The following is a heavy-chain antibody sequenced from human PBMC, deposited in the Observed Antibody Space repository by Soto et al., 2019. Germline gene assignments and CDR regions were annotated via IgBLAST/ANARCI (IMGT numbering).Heavy chain of an antibody. CDR2: IYWDDDQ. Sequence: QITLKESGPTLVKPTQTLTLTCTFSGFSLSTDGVGVGWIRQPPGKALEWLALIYWDDDQRYSPSLKTRLTSTKDTSKNQVVLTMTNMDPVDTATYFCAHAYGGTSWPNDAFDVWGQGTVVTVSS. J-gene: IGHJ3*01. V-gene: IGHV2-5*02. CDR3: AHAYGGTSWPNDAFDV. CDR1: GFSLSTDGVG. D-gene: IGHD2-2*01.